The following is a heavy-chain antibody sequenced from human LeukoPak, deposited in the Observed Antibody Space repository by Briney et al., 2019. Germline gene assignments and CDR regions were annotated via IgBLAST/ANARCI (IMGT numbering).Heavy chain of an antibody. CDR2: IYYSGST. V-gene: IGHV4-59*01. J-gene: IGHJ3*02. CDR1: GGSISSYY. D-gene: IGHD4-17*01. CDR3: ARMTTVPHDAFDI. Sequence: SETLSLTCTVSGGSISSYYWSWIRQPAGKGLEWIGYIYYSGSTNYNPSLKSRVTISVDASKNQFSLKLSSVTAADTAVYYCARMTTVPHDAFDIWGQGTMVTVSS.